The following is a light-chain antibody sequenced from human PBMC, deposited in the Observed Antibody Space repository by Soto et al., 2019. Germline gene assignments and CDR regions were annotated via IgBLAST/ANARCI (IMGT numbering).Light chain of an antibody. V-gene: IGKV1-39*01. J-gene: IGKJ1*01. CDR1: QTISAY. CDR2: VAT. Sequence: DIHLTQSPSSLSASFVDRFIITCLASQTISAYLNWYQHKPGKAPKLLIDVATRLQSGVSSRFSGRGSGTDFTLTINTLQPEDFATYYCQQTYSSPVTFGQGTKVDIK. CDR3: QQTYSSPVT.